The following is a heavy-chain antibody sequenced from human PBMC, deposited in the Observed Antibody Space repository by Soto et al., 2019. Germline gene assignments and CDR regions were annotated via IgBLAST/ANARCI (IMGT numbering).Heavy chain of an antibody. J-gene: IGHJ4*02. V-gene: IGHV5-51*01. CDR2: IYPGDSDT. CDR3: ASSTGYSSGHDTFDY. Sequence: GESLKISCKGSGYSFTSYWIGWVRQMPGKGLEWMGIIYPGDSDTRYSPSLQGQVTISADKSISTAYLQWSSLKASDTAMYYCASSTGYSSGHDTFDYWGQGTLVTV. CDR1: GYSFTSYW. D-gene: IGHD6-19*01.